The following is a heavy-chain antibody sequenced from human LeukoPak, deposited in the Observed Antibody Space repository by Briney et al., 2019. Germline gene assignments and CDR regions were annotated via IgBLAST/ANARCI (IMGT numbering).Heavy chain of an antibody. D-gene: IGHD1-1*01. J-gene: IGHJ6*03. CDR1: GFTFSSYG. CDR2: IRYDGSNK. CDR3: AKGFRGTEYYYYYYMDV. V-gene: IGHV3-30*02. Sequence: GGSLRLSCAASGFTFSSYGMHWVRQALGKGLEWVAFIRYDGSNKYYADSVKGRFTISRDNSKNTLYLQMNSLRAEDTAVYYCAKGFRGTEYYYYYYMDVWGKGTTVTVSS.